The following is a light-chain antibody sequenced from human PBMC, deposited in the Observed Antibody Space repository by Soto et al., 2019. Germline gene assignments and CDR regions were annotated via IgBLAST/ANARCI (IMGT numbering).Light chain of an antibody. V-gene: IGKV3-11*01. J-gene: IGKJ5*01. CDR1: QSVSSY. CDR3: QQRHMWPIT. Sequence: ETVLTQSPATLSLSPGERATVSCRASQSVSSYLAWYQQKSGQAPRLLIYDAYNRATGIPPRFSGSGSGTDFTLTISSLEPEDSAVYYCQQRHMWPITFGQGTRLEI. CDR2: DAY.